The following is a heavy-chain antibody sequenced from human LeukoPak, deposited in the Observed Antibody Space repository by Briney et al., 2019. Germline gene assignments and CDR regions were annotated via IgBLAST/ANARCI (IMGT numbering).Heavy chain of an antibody. D-gene: IGHD3-9*01. CDR2: ISGRGVST. J-gene: IGHJ6*02. CDR1: GFTFSSYA. CDR3: EKWGGILTGYSIYYYYYGMDV. Sequence: GGSLRLSCAASGFTFSSYAMSWARQAPGKGLEGVRAISGRGVSTYYAASVKGRITISRDNSKNTLYLQMNSLRAEDTAVYYCEKWGGILTGYSIYYYYYGMDVWGQGTTVTVSS. V-gene: IGHV3-23*01.